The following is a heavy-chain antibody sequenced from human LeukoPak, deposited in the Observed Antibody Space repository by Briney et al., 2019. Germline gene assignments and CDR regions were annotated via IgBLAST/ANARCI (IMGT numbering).Heavy chain of an antibody. J-gene: IGHJ6*02. D-gene: IGHD3-10*01. CDR1: GYTFTGYY. CDR2: INPNSGGT. V-gene: IGHV1-2*02. CDR3: SMVRGVRSPIYYYYGMDV. Sequence: GASVKVSCKASGYTFTGYYMHWVRQAPGQGLEWMGWINPNSGGTNYAQKFQGKVTMTRDTSISTAYMELSRLRSDDTAVYYCSMVRGVRSPIYYYYGMDVWGQGTTVTVSS.